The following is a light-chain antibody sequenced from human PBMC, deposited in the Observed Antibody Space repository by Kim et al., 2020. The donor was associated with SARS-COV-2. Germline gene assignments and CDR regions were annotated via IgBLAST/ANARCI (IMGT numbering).Light chain of an antibody. J-gene: IGKJ4*01. CDR1: QSVSSSY. Sequence: EIVLTQSPGTLSLSPGERATLSCRASQSVSSSYLAWYQQKPGQAPRLLIYGASSRATGIPDRFSGSGSGTDFTLTISRLEPEDFAVYYCQQGLTFGGGTKLEIK. CDR3: QQGLT. V-gene: IGKV3-20*01. CDR2: GAS.